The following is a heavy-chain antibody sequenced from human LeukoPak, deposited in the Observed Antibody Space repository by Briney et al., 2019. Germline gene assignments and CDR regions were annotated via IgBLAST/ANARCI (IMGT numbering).Heavy chain of an antibody. D-gene: IGHD6-19*01. V-gene: IGHV3-30*04. CDR2: ISYDGSNK. J-gene: IGHJ4*02. Sequence: GGPLTLSCAASGVTFSSYAMHWVRQAPGKGLEWVAVISYDGSNKYYADSVKGRFTISRDNSKNTLYLQMNSLRAEDTAVYYCARGLSSGWFLGDYWGQGTLVTVSS. CDR3: ARGLSSGWFLGDY. CDR1: GVTFSSYA.